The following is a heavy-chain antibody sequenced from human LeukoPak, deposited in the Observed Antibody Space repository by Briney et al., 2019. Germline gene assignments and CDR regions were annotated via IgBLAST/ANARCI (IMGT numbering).Heavy chain of an antibody. V-gene: IGHV4-4*09. CDR1: GGSITAFY. J-gene: IGHJ3*01. D-gene: IGHD4-17*01. CDR3: AKHTRYGHYNPNDV. CDR2: RHTSGST. Sequence: SETLSLTCTVSGGSITAFYWSWLRQPPGKELEWIGYRHTSGSTGCNPPLESRVTISMDTSNNQLSLRVTSVTAADTAVYYCAKHTRYGHYNPNDVWGQGTMVTVST.